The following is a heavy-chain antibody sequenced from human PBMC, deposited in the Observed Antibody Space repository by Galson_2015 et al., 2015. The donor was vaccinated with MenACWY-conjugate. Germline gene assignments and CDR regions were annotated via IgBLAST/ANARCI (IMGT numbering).Heavy chain of an antibody. J-gene: IGHJ6*02. D-gene: IGHD3-10*01. Sequence: SLRLSCAASGFTFSSYVMHWVRQAPGKGLEWVAVISEDGNNKNYADSVKGRFTISRDNAKNTLYLQMNSLRAEDTAVYYCAARLLHSGGMDVWGQGTTVTVSS. V-gene: IGHV3-30-3*01. CDR2: ISEDGNNK. CDR1: GFTFSSYV. CDR3: AARLLHSGGMDV.